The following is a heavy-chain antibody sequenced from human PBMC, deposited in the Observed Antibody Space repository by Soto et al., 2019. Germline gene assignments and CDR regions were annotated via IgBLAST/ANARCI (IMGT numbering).Heavy chain of an antibody. V-gene: IGHV4-61*01. Sequence: KPSETLSLTCSVSGGSVSNKTYYWIWIRQPPGKRLEGIGYVYYSGTTNYNPSLKSRVTISVDLSKNQFSLRLSSVTTADTALYYCARTTAVPNTLRSRYFFDYWGQGTLVTVSS. CDR1: GGSVSNKTYY. D-gene: IGHD4-17*01. CDR2: VYYSGTT. CDR3: ARTTAVPNTLRSRYFFDY. J-gene: IGHJ4*02.